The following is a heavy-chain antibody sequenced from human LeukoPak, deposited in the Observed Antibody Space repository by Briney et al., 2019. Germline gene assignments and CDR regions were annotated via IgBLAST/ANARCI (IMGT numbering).Heavy chain of an antibody. Sequence: GGSLRLSCAASGFTFSSYAMSWVRQAPGKGLEWVSAISGSGGSTYYADSVKGRFTISRDNSKNTLYLQMNSRRAKDTAVYYCAKGHPGLITFGGVIVKGIYNYFDYWGQGTLVTVSS. J-gene: IGHJ4*02. V-gene: IGHV3-23*01. D-gene: IGHD3-16*02. CDR2: ISGSGGST. CDR1: GFTFSSYA. CDR3: AKGHPGLITFGGVIVKGIYNYFDY.